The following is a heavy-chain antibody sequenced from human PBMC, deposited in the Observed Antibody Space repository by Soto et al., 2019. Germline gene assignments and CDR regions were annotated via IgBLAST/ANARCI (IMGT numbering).Heavy chain of an antibody. CDR2: ISYDGSNK. Sequence: PGGFLRLSCAASGFTFSSYGMHWVRQAPGKGLEWVAVISYDGSNKYYADSVKGRFTISRDNSKNTLYLQMNSLRAEDTAVYYCAKDLEDTAPAHYYYYYGMDVWGQGTTVTVSS. CDR1: GFTFSSYG. V-gene: IGHV3-30*18. J-gene: IGHJ6*02. D-gene: IGHD5-18*01. CDR3: AKDLEDTAPAHYYYYYGMDV.